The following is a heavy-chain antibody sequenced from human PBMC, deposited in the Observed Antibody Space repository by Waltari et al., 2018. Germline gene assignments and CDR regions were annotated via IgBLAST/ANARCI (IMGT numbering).Heavy chain of an antibody. CDR3: ARVRGLAAGRKDRNWFDP. Sequence: VQLVESGGGLVQTGGSLRLSCTASGCAYSSYWMSGYSQPAGKGLEWIGDIYYSGSTYYNPSLKIRVTISVDTSKNQCSLKLSSVTAADTAVYYCARVRGLAAGRKDRNWFDPWGQGTLVTVSS. CDR2: IYYSGST. D-gene: IGHD6-13*01. CDR1: GCAYSSYW. J-gene: IGHJ5*02. V-gene: IGHV4-59*12.